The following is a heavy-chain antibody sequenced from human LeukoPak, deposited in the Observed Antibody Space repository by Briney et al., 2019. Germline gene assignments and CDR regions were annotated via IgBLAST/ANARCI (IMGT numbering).Heavy chain of an antibody. V-gene: IGHV3-30-3*01. CDR1: GFTFSSYA. D-gene: IGHD2-2*01. J-gene: IGHJ4*02. CDR3: ARAGLVASSHHHDY. Sequence: GGSLRLSCAASGFTFSSYAMHWVRQAPGKGLEWVAVISYDGSNKYYADSVKGRFTISRDNSKSTLYLQMNSLRAEDTAVYYCARAGLVASSHHHDYWGQGTLVTVSS. CDR2: ISYDGSNK.